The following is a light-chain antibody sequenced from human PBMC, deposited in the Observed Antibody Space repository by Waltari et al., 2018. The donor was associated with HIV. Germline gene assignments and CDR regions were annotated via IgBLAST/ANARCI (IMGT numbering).Light chain of an antibody. CDR3: QSSDDSRPWI. J-gene: IGLJ2*01. CDR1: VLAKHC. V-gene: IGLV3-25*03. CDR2: KDT. Sequence: YELTQPPYMSLSPGQTAKITCSGDVLAKHCAHWYQQKPGQAPVLVMSKDTQRPSEIPERFSGSSSGTTVTLTISGVQAEDEADYHCQSSDDSRPWIFGGGTKMTVL.